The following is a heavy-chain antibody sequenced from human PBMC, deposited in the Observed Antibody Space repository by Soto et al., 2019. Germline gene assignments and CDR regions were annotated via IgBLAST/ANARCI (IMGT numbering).Heavy chain of an antibody. J-gene: IGHJ6*02. V-gene: IGHV3-30*18. CDR2: ISYDGSDK. D-gene: IGHD2-2*01. CDR3: AKVTGYCGSSSCRRDYYYYYGMDV. CDR1: GFTFSNYG. Sequence: QVQLVESGGGMVQPGRSLRLSCAASGFTFSNYGMHWVRQAPGKGLKWVAVISYDGSDKYYADSVKGRFTISRDNSKNTLYLQMNSLRAEDTAVYYCAKVTGYCGSSSCRRDYYYYYGMDVWGQGTTVTVS.